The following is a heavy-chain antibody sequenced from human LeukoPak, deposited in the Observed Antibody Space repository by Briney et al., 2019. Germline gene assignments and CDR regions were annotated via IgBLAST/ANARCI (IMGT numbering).Heavy chain of an antibody. Sequence: KTSETLSLTCTVSGGSISSYYWSWIRQPPGKGLERIGYIYYSGSTNYNPSLKSRVTISVDTSKNQFSLKLSSVTAADTAVYYCATYSSGWYAAGYWGQGTLVTVSS. CDR2: IYYSGST. J-gene: IGHJ4*02. CDR3: ATYSSGWYAAGY. CDR1: GGSISSYY. D-gene: IGHD6-19*01. V-gene: IGHV4-59*01.